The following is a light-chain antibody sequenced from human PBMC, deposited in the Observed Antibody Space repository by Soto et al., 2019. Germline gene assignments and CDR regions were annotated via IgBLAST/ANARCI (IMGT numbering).Light chain of an antibody. Sequence: DIQMTQSPSSLSASVGDRLXXXXXASQGISTYLNWYQQKPGKAPKLLIYAXXXLXSGVXSRFSGSRSETDFTLTISSLQPEDFATYSCQQNYSATWTFGQGTKVDIK. CDR1: QGISTY. J-gene: IGKJ1*01. CDR3: QQNYSATWT. V-gene: IGKV1-39*01. CDR2: AXX.